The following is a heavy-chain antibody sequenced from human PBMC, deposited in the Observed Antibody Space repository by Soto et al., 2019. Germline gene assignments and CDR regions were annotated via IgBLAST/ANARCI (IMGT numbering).Heavy chain of an antibody. J-gene: IGHJ4*02. V-gene: IGHV4-31*03. CDR2: VSLSGST. D-gene: IGHD2-15*01. CDR3: ARYCSGGSCPDF. CDR1: GGSISSGDYY. Sequence: QVQLQESGPGLVKPSQTLDLTCTVSGGSISSGDYYWAWVRQHPGKGLEWIGYVSLSGSTYHNRSLRCRVTMSVDSSKNQFSLKLSSATAADAAVYSCARYCSGGSCPDFWGQGTLVTVSS.